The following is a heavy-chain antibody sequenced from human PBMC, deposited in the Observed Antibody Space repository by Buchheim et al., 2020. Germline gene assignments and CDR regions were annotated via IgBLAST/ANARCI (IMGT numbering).Heavy chain of an antibody. CDR3: ARDGDILTGYYTHPDW. CDR1: GYTFTSYY. J-gene: IGHJ4*02. CDR2: INPSGGST. Sequence: QVQLVQSGAEVKKPGASVKVSCKASGYTFTSYYMHWVRQAPGQGLEWMGIINPSGGSTSYAQKFQGRVTMTRDTSTNPVYMELSSLRSEDTAVYYCARDGDILTGYYTHPDWWGQGTL. V-gene: IGHV1-46*01. D-gene: IGHD3-9*01.